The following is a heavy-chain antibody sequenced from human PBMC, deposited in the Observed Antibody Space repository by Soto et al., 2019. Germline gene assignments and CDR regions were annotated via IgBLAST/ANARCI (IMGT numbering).Heavy chain of an antibody. Sequence: PSETLSLTCAVSGGSISGSYYYWGWLRQSPGRGPEWIGSVFYTGFTSYNPSLESRVSVSVDTSKNPFSLKVSAVTAEDTAVYYCASAQKGYNWNYFAHWGQGALVTVSS. J-gene: IGHJ4*02. CDR2: VFYTGFT. CDR3: ASAQKGYNWNYFAH. V-gene: IGHV4-39*01. CDR1: GGSISGSYYY. D-gene: IGHD1-20*01.